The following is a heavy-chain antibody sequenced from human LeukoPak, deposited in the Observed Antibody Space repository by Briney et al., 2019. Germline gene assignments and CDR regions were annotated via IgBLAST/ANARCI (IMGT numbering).Heavy chain of an antibody. CDR2: ISAYNGNT. V-gene: IGHV1-18*01. CDR1: GHTFTSYG. Sequence: ASVKVSCKASGHTFTSYGISWVRQAPGQGLEWMGWISAYNGNTNYAQKLQGRVTMTTDTSTSTAYMELRSLRSDDTAVYYCARFEELRFLEWLLIDYWGQGTLVTVSS. J-gene: IGHJ4*02. CDR3: ARFEELRFLEWLLIDY. D-gene: IGHD3-3*01.